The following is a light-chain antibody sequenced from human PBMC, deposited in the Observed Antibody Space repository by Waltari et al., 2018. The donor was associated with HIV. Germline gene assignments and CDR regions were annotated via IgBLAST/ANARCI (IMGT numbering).Light chain of an antibody. Sequence: DIVMTQSPDSLAVSLGERATINCKSSQSVLYSSNNKNYLDWYHQKPGQPPKLLIYWASTRESGVPDRFSGSGSGTDFTLTISSLQAEYVAVYYCQQYYSTPFTFGPGTKVDIK. CDR2: WAS. J-gene: IGKJ3*01. CDR1: QSVLYSSNNKNY. V-gene: IGKV4-1*01. CDR3: QQYYSTPFT.